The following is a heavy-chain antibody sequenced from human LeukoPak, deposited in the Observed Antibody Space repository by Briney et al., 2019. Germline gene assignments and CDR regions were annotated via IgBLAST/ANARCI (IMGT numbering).Heavy chain of an antibody. CDR2: INPNSGGT. D-gene: IGHD2-2*01. CDR1: GYTFTGYY. CDR3: ARAGIGYCGSTSCYEFDY. Sequence: ASVKVSCKASGYTFTGYYMHWVRQAPGQGLEWMGRINPNSGGTNYAQDFQGRVTMTRDTSISTAYMELSSLRSDDTAVYYCARAGIGYCGSTSCYEFDYWGQGTLVTVSS. J-gene: IGHJ4*02. V-gene: IGHV1-2*06.